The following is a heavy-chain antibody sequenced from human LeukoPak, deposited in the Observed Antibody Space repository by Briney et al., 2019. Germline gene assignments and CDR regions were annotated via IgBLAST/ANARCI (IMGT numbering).Heavy chain of an antibody. CDR2: FSCCSRYI. Sequence: GGALRLSCWTHLFTFSSYIMDRVPQTPGKGLEWVSSFSCCSRYIYDAAAVKGRFTISSDNAKNSLYLQMNSLRAEDTAVYYCASDFIAVAEIPFAFDIWGQGTMVTVSS. V-gene: IGHV3-21*01. D-gene: IGHD6-19*01. CDR1: LFTFSSYI. CDR3: ASDFIAVAEIPFAFDI. J-gene: IGHJ3*02.